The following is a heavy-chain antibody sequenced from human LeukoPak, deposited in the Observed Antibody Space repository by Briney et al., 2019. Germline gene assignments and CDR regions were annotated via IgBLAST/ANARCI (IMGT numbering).Heavy chain of an antibody. V-gene: IGHV3-30*02. J-gene: IGHJ5*02. CDR1: RFTFSSYG. D-gene: IGHD6-13*01. CDR2: IRYDGSNK. Sequence: GGSLRLSCAASRFTFSSYGMHWVCQAPGKGLEWVAFIRYDGSNKDHADSVKGRFTISRDNSKNTLYLQMNSLRPEDTAVYYCAKDGYSSSWFAGRFDPWGQGTLVTVSS. CDR3: AKDGYSSSWFAGRFDP.